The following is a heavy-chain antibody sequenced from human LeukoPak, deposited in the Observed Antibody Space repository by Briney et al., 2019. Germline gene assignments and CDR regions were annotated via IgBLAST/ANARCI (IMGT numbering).Heavy chain of an antibody. D-gene: IGHD6-13*01. CDR2: INHSGST. Sequence: SETLSLTCAVYGGSFSGYYWSWIRQPPGKGLEWIGEINHSGSTNYNPSLKSRVTISVDTSKNQFSLKLSSVTAADTAVYYCARDGSPLDYWGQGTLVTVSS. CDR3: ARDGSPLDY. J-gene: IGHJ4*02. CDR1: GGSFSGYY. V-gene: IGHV4-34*01.